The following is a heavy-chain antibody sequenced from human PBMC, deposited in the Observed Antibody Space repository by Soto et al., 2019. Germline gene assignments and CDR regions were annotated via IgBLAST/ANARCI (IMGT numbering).Heavy chain of an antibody. D-gene: IGHD6-19*01. V-gene: IGHV1-69*02. CDR1: GGTFSSYT. CDR2: IIPILGIA. Sequence: QVQLVQSGAEVKKPGSSVKVSCKASGGTFSSYTISWVRQAPGQGLEWMGRIIPILGIANYAQKFQGRVTITADKSTSTAYMELSSLRSEDTAVYYCARSQWLALYYYYGMDVWGQGTTVTVSS. J-gene: IGHJ6*02. CDR3: ARSQWLALYYYYGMDV.